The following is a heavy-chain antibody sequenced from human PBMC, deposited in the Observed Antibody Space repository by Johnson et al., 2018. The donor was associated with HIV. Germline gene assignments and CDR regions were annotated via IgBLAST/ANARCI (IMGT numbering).Heavy chain of an antibody. CDR3: ARGRITMIGVDLRGGGFDI. D-gene: IGHD3-22*01. J-gene: IGHJ3*02. CDR2: ISYDGSKE. Sequence: QVQLVESGGGVVQPGRSLRLSCAASGFTFSSYAMHWVCQAPGKGLEWVAVISYDGSKEYYADSVKGRFTISRDNSKKTLYLQVNRLRDEDTAVYYCARGRITMIGVDLRGGGFDIWGQGTTVTVSS. CDR1: GFTFSSYA. V-gene: IGHV3-30-3*01.